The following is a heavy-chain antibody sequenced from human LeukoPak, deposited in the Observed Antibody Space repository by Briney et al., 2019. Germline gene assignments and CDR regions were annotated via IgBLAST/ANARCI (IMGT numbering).Heavy chain of an antibody. J-gene: IGHJ4*02. CDR1: GYTITNNY. CDR3: ARSFGSLFWEEGIHGY. D-gene: IGHD3-3*01. Sequence: ASAKVSCTASGYTITNNYMHWVRQAPGQGLEWMGVINPSGTGTSYAQKFQGRITMSRDTSTSTVYMELSRLRSDDTAVYYCARSFGSLFWEEGIHGYWGQGTLVTVSS. V-gene: IGHV1-46*01. CDR2: INPSGTGT.